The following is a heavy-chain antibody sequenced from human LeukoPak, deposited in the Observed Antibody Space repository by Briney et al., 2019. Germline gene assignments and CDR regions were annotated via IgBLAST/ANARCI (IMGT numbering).Heavy chain of an antibody. CDR3: ANDPSGLRHFDWLATFDY. CDR1: VFTFSSYA. D-gene: IGHD3-9*01. V-gene: IGHV3-23*01. Sequence: GGSLRLSCAASVFTFSSYAMSWVRQAPGKGLEWVSALSGSGGSTYYADSVKGRFTISRDNSKNTLYLQMNSLRAEDTAVYYCANDPSGLRHFDWLATFDYWGQGTLVTVSS. J-gene: IGHJ4*02. CDR2: LSGSGGST.